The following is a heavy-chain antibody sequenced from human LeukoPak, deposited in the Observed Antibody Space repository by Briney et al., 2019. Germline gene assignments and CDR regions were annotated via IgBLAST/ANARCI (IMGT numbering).Heavy chain of an antibody. D-gene: IGHD5-18*01. V-gene: IGHV1-69*01. CDR3: ARVAVVTAAPFDY. CDR2: IIPIFGTA. CDR1: GGTFSSYA. Sequence: EASVKVSCKASGGTFSSYAISWVRQAPGQGLEWMGGIIPIFGTANYAQKFQGRVTITAGESTSTAYMELSSLRSEDTAVYYCARVAVVTAAPFDYWGQGTLVTVSS. J-gene: IGHJ4*02.